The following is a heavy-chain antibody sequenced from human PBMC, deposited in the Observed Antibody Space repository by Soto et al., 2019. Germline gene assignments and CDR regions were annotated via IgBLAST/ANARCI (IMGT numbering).Heavy chain of an antibody. J-gene: IGHJ6*02. D-gene: IGHD3-16*02. Sequence: QVPLVQSGAEVKKPGASVKVSCKASGYTFTSYGISWVRQAPGQGLEWMGWISAYNGNTNYAQKLQGRVTMTTDTSTSTAYMELRSLRSDDTAVYYCARGGLYVWGSYRYHPHYGMDVWGQGTTVTVSS. CDR2: ISAYNGNT. V-gene: IGHV1-18*01. CDR1: GYTFTSYG. CDR3: ARGGLYVWGSYRYHPHYGMDV.